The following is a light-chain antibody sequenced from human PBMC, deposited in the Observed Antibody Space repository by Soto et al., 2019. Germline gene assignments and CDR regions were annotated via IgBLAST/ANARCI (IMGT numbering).Light chain of an antibody. Sequence: QSALTQPPLTSGTPGQRVTISCSGSSSNIGSNTVNWYQQLPGTAPKLLIYTNTLRPSGVPGRFSGSKSGTSASLAISWLQSDDEADYFCAAWDDSLNCWVFGGGTKLTVL. CDR2: TNT. CDR1: SSNIGSNT. CDR3: AAWDDSLNCWV. J-gene: IGLJ3*02. V-gene: IGLV1-44*01.